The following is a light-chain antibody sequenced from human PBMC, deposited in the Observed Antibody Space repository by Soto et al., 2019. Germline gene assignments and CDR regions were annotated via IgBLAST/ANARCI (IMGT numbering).Light chain of an antibody. CDR3: SSWRIASSTTYL. Sequence: QSAVRQPASVSGSPGQSITISCTGTSSDVGSYNYVSWYQHYPGKAPKLVIYDVTNRPSGVSNRFSGSKSGNTASLTISGLQPDDEATYYCSSWRIASSTTYLFGTGTKVTVL. CDR1: SSDVGSYNY. J-gene: IGLJ1*01. V-gene: IGLV2-14*03. CDR2: DVT.